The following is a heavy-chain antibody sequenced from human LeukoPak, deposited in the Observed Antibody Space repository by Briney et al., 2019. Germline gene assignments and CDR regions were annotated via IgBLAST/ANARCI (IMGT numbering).Heavy chain of an antibody. CDR1: GGSISSSSYY. V-gene: IGHV4-61*02. CDR3: ARDVLTSPLVGEWFDP. D-gene: IGHD2-21*01. CDR2: IYTSGST. Sequence: PSETLSLTCTVSGGSISSSSYYWSWIRQPAGKGLEWIGRIYTSGSTNYNPSLKGRVTMSVDTSKNQFSLKLSPVTAADTAVYYCARDVLTSPLVGEWFDPWGQGTLVTVSS. J-gene: IGHJ5*02.